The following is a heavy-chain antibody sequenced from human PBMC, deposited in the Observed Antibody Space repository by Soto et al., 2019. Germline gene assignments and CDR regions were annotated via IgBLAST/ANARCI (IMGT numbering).Heavy chain of an antibody. CDR2: ISYDGSNK. D-gene: IGHD2-15*01. CDR3: AKDRVGYYVP. V-gene: IGHV3-30*18. CDR1: GFTFSSYG. Sequence: QVQLVESGGGVVQPGRSLRLSCAASGFTFSSYGMHWVRQAPGKGLEWVAVISYDGSNKYYADSVKGQFTISRDNSKNTLYLQMNSLRAEDTAVYYCAKDRVGYYVPWGQGTLVTVSS. J-gene: IGHJ5*02.